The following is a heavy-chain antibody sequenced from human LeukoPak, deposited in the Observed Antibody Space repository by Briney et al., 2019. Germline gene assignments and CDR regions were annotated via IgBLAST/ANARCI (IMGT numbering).Heavy chain of an antibody. CDR2: ITTTFYT. J-gene: IGHJ4*02. CDR3: ARVRANGYADY. Sequence: GGSLRLSCAASGFTFSSYSFNWVRQVPGKGLEWVSSITTTFYTYYTDSVKGRFTISSDNSKNSLYLQRISLRAEDTAVYYCARVRANGYADYWGQETLVTASS. D-gene: IGHD1-1*01. V-gene: IGHV3-21*01. CDR1: GFTFSSYS.